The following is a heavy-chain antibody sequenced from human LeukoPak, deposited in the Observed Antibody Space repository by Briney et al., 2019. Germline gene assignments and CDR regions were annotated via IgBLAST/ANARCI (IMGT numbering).Heavy chain of an antibody. CDR1: GFTFSTYY. V-gene: IGHV3-7*01. CDR3: AKVGATTVSAEDAFDV. J-gene: IGHJ3*01. CDR2: IKQDGSEK. D-gene: IGHD1-26*01. Sequence: PGGSLRLSCAASGFTFSTYYMSWVRQAPGTGLEWVANIKQDGSEKYYVDSVKGRFTISRDNSKNTLYLQMNSLRADDTAVYYCAKVGATTVSAEDAFDVWGQGTMVTVSS.